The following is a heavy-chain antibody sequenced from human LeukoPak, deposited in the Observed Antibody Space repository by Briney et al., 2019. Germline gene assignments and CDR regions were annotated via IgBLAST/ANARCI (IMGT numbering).Heavy chain of an antibody. J-gene: IGHJ4*02. Sequence: GGSLRLSCAASGFTFSTYAMSWVRQAPGKGLEWVSAISGGGGSTHYADSVKGRFTISRDNSKNTLFLQMSSLRADDTAIYCCAKHYDISGYYPYWGQGTLVTVSS. D-gene: IGHD3-22*01. CDR3: AKHYDISGYYPY. CDR2: ISGGGGST. CDR1: GFTFSTYA. V-gene: IGHV3-23*01.